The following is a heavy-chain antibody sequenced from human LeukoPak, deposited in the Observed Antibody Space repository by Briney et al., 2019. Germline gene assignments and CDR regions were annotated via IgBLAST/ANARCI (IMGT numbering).Heavy chain of an antibody. V-gene: IGHV1-18*01. D-gene: IGHD3-22*01. Sequence: ASVKVSYKASGYTFTSYGISWVRQAPGQGLEWMGWISAYNGNTNYAQKLQGRVTMTTDTSTSTAYMELRSLRSEDTAVYYCARDLTGTYYYDSSGYHDTYYFDYWGQGTLVTVSS. CDR3: ARDLTGTYYYDSSGYHDTYYFDY. CDR1: GYTFTSYG. J-gene: IGHJ4*02. CDR2: ISAYNGNT.